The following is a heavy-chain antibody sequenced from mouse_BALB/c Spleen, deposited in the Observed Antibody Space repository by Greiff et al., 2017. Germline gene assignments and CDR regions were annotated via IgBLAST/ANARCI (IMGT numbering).Heavy chain of an antibody. Sequence: EVKLVESGGDLVKPGGSLKLSCAASGFTFSSYGMSWVRQTPDKRLEWVATISSGGSYTYYPDSVKGRFTISRDNAKNTLYLQMSSLKSEDTAMYYCAKSYYYGSSWFAYWGQGTLVTVSA. CDR2: ISSGGSYT. CDR3: AKSYYYGSSWFAY. CDR1: GFTFSSYG. D-gene: IGHD1-1*01. J-gene: IGHJ3*01. V-gene: IGHV5-6*01.